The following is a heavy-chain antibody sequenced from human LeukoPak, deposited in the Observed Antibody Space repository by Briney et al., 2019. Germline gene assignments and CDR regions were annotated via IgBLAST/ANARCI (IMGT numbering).Heavy chain of an antibody. Sequence: SETLSLTCTVSGGSISSYYWSWIRQPPGKGLEWIGYIYYSGSTNYNPSLKSRVTISVDTSKNQFSLKLSSVTAADTAVYYCARGPDFWSGSHFDYWGQGTLVTVSS. J-gene: IGHJ4*02. CDR1: GGSISSYY. D-gene: IGHD3-3*01. CDR3: ARGPDFWSGSHFDY. CDR2: IYYSGST. V-gene: IGHV4-59*01.